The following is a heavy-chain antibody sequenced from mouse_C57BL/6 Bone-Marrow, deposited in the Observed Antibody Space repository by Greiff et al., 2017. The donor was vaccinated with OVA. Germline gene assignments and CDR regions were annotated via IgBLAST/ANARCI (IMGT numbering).Heavy chain of an antibody. CDR3: ARRWLRLDY. CDR1: GFTFSSYG. V-gene: IGHV5-6*02. CDR2: ISSGGSYT. D-gene: IGHD2-2*01. J-gene: IGHJ2*01. Sequence: EVKLVESGGDLVKPGGSLKLSCAASGFTFSSYGMSWVRQTPDKRLEWVATISSGGSYTYYPDSVKGRFTISRDNAKNNLYLQMSSLKSEDTAMYYCARRWLRLDYWGQGTTLTVSS.